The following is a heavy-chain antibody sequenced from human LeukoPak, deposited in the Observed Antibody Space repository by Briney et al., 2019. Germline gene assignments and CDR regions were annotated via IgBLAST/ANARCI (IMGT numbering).Heavy chain of an antibody. CDR1: GSSVSNNNW. V-gene: IGHV4-4*02. CDR2: IHHIGLT. J-gene: IGHJ4*02. CDR3: AKAGYYDLDY. Sequence: PSETLSLTCTVSGSSVSNNNWWSWVRQSPEKGLEWIGEIHHIGLTNYNPSLKSRVLISVDGSKDQFSLQLHSVTAADTAVYYCAKAGYYDLDYWGQGTLVTVSS. D-gene: IGHD3-22*01.